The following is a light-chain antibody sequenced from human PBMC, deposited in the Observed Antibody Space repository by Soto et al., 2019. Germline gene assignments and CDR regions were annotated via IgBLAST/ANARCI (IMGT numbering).Light chain of an antibody. Sequence: EIVMTQSPATLSVSPGERATLSCRASQSVSSNLAWYQQKPGQAPRLLIYVASTRATGIPARFSGSRSGTEFTLTISSLQSEDFAVYYCQHSNNWPRTFGQGTKVEIK. V-gene: IGKV3-15*01. CDR1: QSVSSN. CDR3: QHSNNWPRT. J-gene: IGKJ1*01. CDR2: VAS.